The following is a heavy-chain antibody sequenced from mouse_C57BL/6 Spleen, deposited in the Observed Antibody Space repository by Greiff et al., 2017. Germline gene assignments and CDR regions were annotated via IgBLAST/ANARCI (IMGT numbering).Heavy chain of an antibody. J-gene: IGHJ4*01. CDR1: GYTFTSYG. Sequence: QVQLKESGAELARPGASVKLSCKASGYTFTSYGISWVKQRTGQGLEWIGEIYPRSGNTYYNEKFKGKATLTADKSSSTAYMELRSLTSEDSAVYFCARSYGNYEEDYAMDYWGQGTSVTVSS. D-gene: IGHD2-1*01. CDR3: ARSYGNYEEDYAMDY. CDR2: IYPRSGNT. V-gene: IGHV1-81*01.